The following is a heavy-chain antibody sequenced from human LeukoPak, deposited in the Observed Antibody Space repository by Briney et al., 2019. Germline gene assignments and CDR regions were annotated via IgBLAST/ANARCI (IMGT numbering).Heavy chain of an antibody. CDR3: ARQTAMGRSGDF. CDR1: GYSFTNYW. CDR2: IDPSDSDT. Sequence: GESLKISCKASGYSFTNYWIGWVRKMPEKGLEWMGIIDPSDSDTRYTPSFQGQVTISADMSLTTAYLQWNSLKASDTAMYYCARQTAMGRSGDFWGQGTLVTVSS. V-gene: IGHV5-51*01. D-gene: IGHD5-18*01. J-gene: IGHJ4*02.